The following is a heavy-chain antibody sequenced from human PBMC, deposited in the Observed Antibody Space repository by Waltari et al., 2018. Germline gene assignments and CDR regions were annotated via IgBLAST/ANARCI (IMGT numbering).Heavy chain of an antibody. CDR2: ISGNGANT. D-gene: IGHD6-13*01. J-gene: IGHJ4*02. Sequence: VQLVESGGGLVQPGGSLRLSCAASGFTFSSYAMSWVRQVPGKGLEWVSSISGNGANTYYADSVKGRFTISRDNSKNTLFLQMDSLRADDTAVYYCAKALTSSSTWDMHWGQGTLVTVSS. CDR3: AKALTSSSTWDMH. CDR1: GFTFSSYA. V-gene: IGHV3-23*04.